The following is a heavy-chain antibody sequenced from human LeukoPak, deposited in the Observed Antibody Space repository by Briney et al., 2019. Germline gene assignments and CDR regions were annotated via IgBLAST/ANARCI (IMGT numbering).Heavy chain of an antibody. J-gene: IGHJ3*02. CDR3: TREGVYSPDGSGYHRDAFDI. CDR1: GYTFTDYS. CDR2: INPNSGGT. Sequence: ASVKVSCKASGYTFTDYSMHWVRQTPGQGLEWMGWINPNSGGTYYAQNFQDRVTMTRDTSITTAHMELSSLRSEDTAVYYCTREGVYSPDGSGYHRDAFDIWGQGTVVTVSS. V-gene: IGHV1-2*02. D-gene: IGHD3-22*01.